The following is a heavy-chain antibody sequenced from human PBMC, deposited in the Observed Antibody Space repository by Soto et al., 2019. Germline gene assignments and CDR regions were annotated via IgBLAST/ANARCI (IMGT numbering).Heavy chain of an antibody. CDR3: ARDLAVTILSPDAFDI. Sequence: PGGSLRLSCAVSGFTFSNYWMSWVRQAPGKGLEWVANIKQDGSEKYYVDSVKGRFTISRDNAKNSLYLQMNSLGAEDTAVYYCARDLAVTILSPDAFDIWGQGTMVTVSS. J-gene: IGHJ3*02. CDR1: GFTFSNYW. CDR2: IKQDGSEK. D-gene: IGHD4-17*01. V-gene: IGHV3-7*03.